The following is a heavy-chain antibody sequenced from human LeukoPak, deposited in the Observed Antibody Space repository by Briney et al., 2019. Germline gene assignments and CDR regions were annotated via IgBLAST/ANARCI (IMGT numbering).Heavy chain of an antibody. CDR2: IYHSGNN. Sequence: PSETLSLTCAVSGGSIISSNWWNWVRLPPGKGLEWIGEIYHSGNNNYNPSLKSRVILSLDKSANQFSLNLSSVTAADTAVYYCARFSPRAMGNYLDFWGQGTLVTVSS. V-gene: IGHV4-4*02. CDR3: ARFSPRAMGNYLDF. D-gene: IGHD7-27*01. CDR1: GGSIISSNW. J-gene: IGHJ4*02.